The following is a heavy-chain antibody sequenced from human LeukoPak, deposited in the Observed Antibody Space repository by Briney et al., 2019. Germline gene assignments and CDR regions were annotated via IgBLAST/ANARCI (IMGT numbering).Heavy chain of an antibody. V-gene: IGHV1-69*05. CDR2: IMPIFGTA. CDR1: GGTFSSYA. J-gene: IGHJ6*03. CDR3: ARGYGVSYYYMDV. D-gene: IGHD3-10*01. Sequence: SVKVSCKASGGTFSSYAISWVRQAPGQGLEWMGGIMPIFGTAHYAQKFQGRVTITTDESTSTAYMELRSLRSEDTAVYYCARGYGVSYYYMDVWGKGTTVTVSS.